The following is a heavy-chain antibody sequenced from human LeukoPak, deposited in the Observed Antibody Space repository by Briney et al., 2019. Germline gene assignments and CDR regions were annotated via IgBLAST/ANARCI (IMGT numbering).Heavy chain of an antibody. Sequence: GGSLRLSCATSGFFFSSHGLHWVRQAPGQGLEWLAVISFDGKNKFYADSVKGRFTISRDNPRNTLYLQMNSLRPEDTSVYYCAKDTVPAALDSWGQGTLVTVSS. V-gene: IGHV3-30*18. CDR3: AKDTVPAALDS. CDR1: GFFFSSHG. CDR2: ISFDGKNK. D-gene: IGHD2-2*01. J-gene: IGHJ4*02.